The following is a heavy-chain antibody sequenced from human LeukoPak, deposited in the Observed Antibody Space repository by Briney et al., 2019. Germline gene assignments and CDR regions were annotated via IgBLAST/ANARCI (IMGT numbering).Heavy chain of an antibody. CDR1: GGSISSYY. Sequence: SETLSLTCTVSGGSISSYYWSWIRQPPGKGLEWIGYIYDTGSTNYNPSLKSRVTVSVDTSKNQFSLKLSSVTAADTAVYYCARMSYEYVWGGFDYWGQGTLVTVSS. CDR2: IYDTGST. J-gene: IGHJ4*02. CDR3: ARMSYEYVWGGFDY. D-gene: IGHD3-16*01. V-gene: IGHV4-59*01.